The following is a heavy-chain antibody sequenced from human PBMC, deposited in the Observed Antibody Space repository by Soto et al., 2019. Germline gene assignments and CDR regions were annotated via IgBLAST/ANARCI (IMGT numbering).Heavy chain of an antibody. CDR2: IWYDGINK. J-gene: IGHJ1*01. D-gene: IGHD6-19*01. CDR3: ARDRTYSSGIQH. Sequence: GGSLRLSCAASGFTFRTYGMHWVRQAPGKGLEWVAIIWYDGINKYYADSVKGRFTISRDNSKNTLYLQMNSLRSEDTAVYYCARDRTYSSGIQHWGQGTLVTVSS. CDR1: GFTFRTYG. V-gene: IGHV3-30*02.